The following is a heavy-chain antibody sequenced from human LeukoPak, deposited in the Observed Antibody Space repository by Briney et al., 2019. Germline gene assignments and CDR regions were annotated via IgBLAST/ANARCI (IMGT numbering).Heavy chain of an antibody. Sequence: GASVKVSCKASGYIFTNYNIHWVRQAPGQGLEWMGWINPNSGGTNYAQKFQGRVTMTRDTSISTAYMELSRLRSDDTAVYYCARVPRGVYYFDYWGQGTLVTVSS. J-gene: IGHJ4*02. CDR3: ARVPRGVYYFDY. CDR1: GYIFTNYN. V-gene: IGHV1-2*02. D-gene: IGHD3-10*01. CDR2: INPNSGGT.